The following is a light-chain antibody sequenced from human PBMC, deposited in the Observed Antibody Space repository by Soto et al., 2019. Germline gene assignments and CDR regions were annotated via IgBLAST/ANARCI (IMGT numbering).Light chain of an antibody. CDR1: QSVGRHY. CDR2: DAS. V-gene: IGKV3-20*01. Sequence: EIVLTQSPGTLPLPPGESATLSCRASQSVGRHYLAWFQHQPDQAPRLVIYDASNRATGVPDRFSGSGSGTEFTLSVSRLEADDFAGDYCHQSAVSPHTCRGGPAVEIK. J-gene: IGKJ4*01. CDR3: HQSAVSPHT.